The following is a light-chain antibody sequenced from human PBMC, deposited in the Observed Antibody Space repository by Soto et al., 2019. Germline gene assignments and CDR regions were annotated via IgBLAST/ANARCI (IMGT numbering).Light chain of an antibody. J-gene: IGLJ2*01. CDR1: SSDVGGYNY. Sequence: QSALTQPRSVSGSPGQSVTISCTGSSSDVGGYNYVSWYQQFPGKAPKLMIYDVSKRPSGVPDRFSGSKSGNTASLTISGLQAEDEADYYCCSYAGIYTIVFGGGTKVTVL. V-gene: IGLV2-11*01. CDR2: DVS. CDR3: CSYAGIYTIV.